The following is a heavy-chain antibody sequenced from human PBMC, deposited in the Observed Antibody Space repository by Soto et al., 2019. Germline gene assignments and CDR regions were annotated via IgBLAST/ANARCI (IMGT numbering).Heavy chain of an antibody. J-gene: IGHJ4*02. V-gene: IGHV4-39*01. Sequence: SETLSLTCTVSGGSISSSSYYWGWIRQPPGKGLEWIGSIYYSGSTYYNPSLKSRVTISVDTSKNQFSLRLSSVTAAETAVYYCARVDIAVVPSTTFDCWGQGTLVTVSS. CDR1: GGSISSSSYY. CDR2: IYYSGST. D-gene: IGHD2-2*01. CDR3: ARVDIAVVPSTTFDC.